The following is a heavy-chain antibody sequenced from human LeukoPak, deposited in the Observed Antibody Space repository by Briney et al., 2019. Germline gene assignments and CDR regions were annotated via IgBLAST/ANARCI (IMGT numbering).Heavy chain of an antibody. J-gene: IGHJ3*02. CDR2: IYYSGST. CDR1: GGSISSSSYY. CDR3: ARGRRPYDAFDI. V-gene: IGHV4-39*07. Sequence: KPSETLSLTCTVSGGSISSSSYYWGWIRQPPGKGLEWIGSIYYSGSTYYNPSLKSRVTISVDTSKNQFSLKLSSVTAADTAVYYCARGRRPYDAFDIWGQGTMVTVSS. D-gene: IGHD6-25*01.